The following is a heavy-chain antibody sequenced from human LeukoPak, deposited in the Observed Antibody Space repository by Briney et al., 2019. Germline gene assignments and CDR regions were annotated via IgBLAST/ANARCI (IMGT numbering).Heavy chain of an antibody. CDR3: ARVAAAGTGYYYMDV. J-gene: IGHJ6*03. D-gene: IGHD6-13*01. V-gene: IGHV4-59*11. Sequence: SETLSLTCTVSGGSISGHYWSWIRQPPGKGLEWIGYIYYSGSTNYNPSLKSRVTISVDTSKNQFSLKLSSVTAADTAVYYCARVAAAGTGYYYMDVWGKGTTVTVSS. CDR1: GGSISGHY. CDR2: IYYSGST.